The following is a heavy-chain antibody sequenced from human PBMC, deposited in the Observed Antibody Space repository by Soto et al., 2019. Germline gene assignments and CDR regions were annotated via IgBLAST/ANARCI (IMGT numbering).Heavy chain of an antibody. V-gene: IGHV1-18*01. CDR3: ARDRYYDILTGYRSRFDP. D-gene: IGHD3-9*01. CDR1: GYTFTSYG. CDR2: ISAYNGNT. Sequence: ASVKVSCKASGYTFTSYGISWVRQAPGQGLEWMGWISAYNGNTNYAQKLQGRVTMTTDTSTSTAYMELRSLRSDDTAVYYCARDRYYDILTGYRSRFDPWGQGTLVTVSS. J-gene: IGHJ5*02.